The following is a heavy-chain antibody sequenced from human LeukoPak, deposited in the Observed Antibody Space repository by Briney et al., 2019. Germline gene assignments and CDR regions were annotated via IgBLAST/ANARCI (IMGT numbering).Heavy chain of an antibody. Sequence: SETLSLTCTVSGGSISSGGYYWSWIRRHPGKGPEWIGYIYYSGSTYYNPSLKSRVTISVDTSKNQFSLKLSSVTAADTAVYYCARGGCSSTSCSLLGYWGQGTLVTVSS. CDR3: ARGGCSSTSCSLLGY. V-gene: IGHV4-31*03. D-gene: IGHD2-2*01. CDR1: GGSISSGGYY. CDR2: IYYSGST. J-gene: IGHJ4*02.